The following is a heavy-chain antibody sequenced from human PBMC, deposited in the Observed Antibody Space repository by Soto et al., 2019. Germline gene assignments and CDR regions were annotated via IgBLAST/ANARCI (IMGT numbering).Heavy chain of an antibody. CDR2: IYYSGST. V-gene: IGHV4-30-4*01. J-gene: IGHJ4*02. CDR1: GGSIGSGAYY. CDR3: ARAQYCSGGSCHSYFDY. D-gene: IGHD2-15*01. Sequence: TLSLTCTVSGGSIGSGAYYWSWIRQPPGKGLEWVGYIYYSGSTYYTPSLKGRGSISVDMSKNQFSLKLSSVTAADTALYYCARAQYCSGGSCHSYFDYWGQGTLVTVSS.